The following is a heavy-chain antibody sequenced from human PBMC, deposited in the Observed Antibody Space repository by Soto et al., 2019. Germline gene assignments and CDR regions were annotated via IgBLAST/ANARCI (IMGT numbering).Heavy chain of an antibody. CDR2: IYSGGST. Sequence: LRLSCAASGFTVSSNYMSWVRQAPGKGLEWVSVIYSGGSTYYADSVKGRFTISRDNSKNTLYLQMNSLRAEDTAVYYCARVAARTYYYYGMDVWGQGTTVTVSS. CDR3: ARVAARTYYYYGMDV. V-gene: IGHV3-53*01. D-gene: IGHD6-6*01. J-gene: IGHJ6*02. CDR1: GFTVSSNY.